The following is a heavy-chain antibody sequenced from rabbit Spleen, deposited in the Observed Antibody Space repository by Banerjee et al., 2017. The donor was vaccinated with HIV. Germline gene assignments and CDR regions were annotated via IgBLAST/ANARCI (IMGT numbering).Heavy chain of an antibody. D-gene: IGHD1-1*01. V-gene: IGHV1S40*01. CDR1: GFSFSSSYW. CDR2: IYTGSGGST. Sequence: QSLEESGGDLVKPGASLTLTCTASGFSFSSSYWICWVRQAPGKGLEWIGCIYTGSGGSTYYASWAKGRFIMSRTSSTKVTLQMTSLTAADTATYFCARDLVAVIGWNFSLWGPGTLVTVS. J-gene: IGHJ4*01. CDR3: ARDLVAVIGWNFSL.